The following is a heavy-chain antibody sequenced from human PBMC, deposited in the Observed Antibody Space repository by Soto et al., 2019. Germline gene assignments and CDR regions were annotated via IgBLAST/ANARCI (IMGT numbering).Heavy chain of an antibody. J-gene: IGHJ5*02. Sequence: SETLSLTCAVSGGSFSGYYWSWIRQSPGKGLEWIGSIYHGGSTYYNPSLNSRVTLSIDMTNNHVSLILNSVTAADTAVYYCARVGPWVPYYYDSSPYTFENWFDPWGQGTLVTVSS. V-gene: IGHV4-34*01. D-gene: IGHD3-22*01. CDR3: ARVGPWVPYYYDSSPYTFENWFDP. CDR1: GGSFSGYY. CDR2: IYHGGST.